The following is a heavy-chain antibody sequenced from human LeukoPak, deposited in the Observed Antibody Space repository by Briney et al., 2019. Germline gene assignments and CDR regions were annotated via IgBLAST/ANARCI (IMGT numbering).Heavy chain of an antibody. Sequence: PGGFLRLSCVTSGFTFNSYGFYWVRQAPGKGLEWVAVISYDGSKRYYADSVKGRFTISRDTSNKTAYLEMNRLRVEDTAVYYCARDVISRQMITLGLGFWGQGKLVTVSS. CDR1: GFTFNSYG. D-gene: IGHD1-20*01. CDR2: ISYDGSKR. V-gene: IGHV3-30*03. J-gene: IGHJ4*02. CDR3: ARDVISRQMITLGLGF.